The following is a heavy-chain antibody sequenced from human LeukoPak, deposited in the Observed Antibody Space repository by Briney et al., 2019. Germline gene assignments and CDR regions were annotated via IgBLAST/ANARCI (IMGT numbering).Heavy chain of an antibody. Sequence: PGGSLRLSCAASGFTFSSYSMNWVRQAPGKGLEWVSSISSSSSYIYYADSVKGRFTISRDNAKNSLYLQMNSLRAEDTAVYYCARPYYDFWSGYFEGFFDYWGQGTLVTVSS. CDR2: ISSSSSYI. CDR1: GFTFSSYS. J-gene: IGHJ4*02. D-gene: IGHD3-3*01. CDR3: ARPYYDFWSGYFEGFFDY. V-gene: IGHV3-21*01.